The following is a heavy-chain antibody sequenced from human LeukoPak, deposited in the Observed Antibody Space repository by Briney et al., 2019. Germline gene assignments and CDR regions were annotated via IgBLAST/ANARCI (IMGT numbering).Heavy chain of an antibody. V-gene: IGHV3-30*02. Sequence: GGSLRLSCAASGFTFSSYGMHWVRQAPGKGLEWVAFIRYDGSNKYYADSVKGRFTISRDNTKNTMFLQMNSLRAEDTAVYYCVRGNSGYGNFDQWGQGTLVTVSS. CDR1: GFTFSSYG. D-gene: IGHD5-12*01. CDR2: IRYDGSNK. J-gene: IGHJ4*02. CDR3: VRGNSGYGNFDQ.